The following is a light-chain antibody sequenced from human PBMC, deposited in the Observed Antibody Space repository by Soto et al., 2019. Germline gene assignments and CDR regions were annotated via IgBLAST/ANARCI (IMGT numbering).Light chain of an antibody. CDR3: SSYTTSNTRQIV. CDR1: SSDVGGYNY. Sequence: QSVLTQPASVSGSPGQSITISCTGTSSDVGGYNYVSWYQHHPDKAPKLMIFDVSNRPSGVSNRFSGSKSGNTASLTISGLQPEDEADYYCSSYTTSNTRQIVFGTGT. CDR2: DVS. V-gene: IGLV2-14*03. J-gene: IGLJ1*01.